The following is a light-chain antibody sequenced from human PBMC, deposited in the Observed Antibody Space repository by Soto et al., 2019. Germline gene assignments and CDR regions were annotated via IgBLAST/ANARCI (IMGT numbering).Light chain of an antibody. CDR3: LQLNTYPFT. J-gene: IGKJ3*01. V-gene: IGKV1-9*01. CDR1: QGVTSS. CDR2: AAS. Sequence: IQLTQSPSSLSASVGDRVTITCRASQGVTSSLAWYQQKPGKAPKLLIYAASTLQSGVPSRFSGSGSETNCTHTNNSLQHYDFATYYCLQLNTYPFTFGPGTKVEIK.